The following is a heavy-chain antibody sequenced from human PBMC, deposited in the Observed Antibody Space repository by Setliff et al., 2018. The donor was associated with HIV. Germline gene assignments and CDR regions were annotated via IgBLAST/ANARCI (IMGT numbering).Heavy chain of an antibody. D-gene: IGHD3-10*01. V-gene: IGHV4-39*02. CDR2: MYYGGIT. J-gene: IGHJ6*02. CDR1: DGSTSSSSYY. Sequence: SETLSLTCSVSDGSTSSSSYYWGWIRQAPGKGLEWIGTMYYGGITYYNPSLKSRATVSVDTSKNQVSLRLSSVTAADTAVYYCARDNVRGPTNAMDVWGQGTTVTVSS. CDR3: ARDNVRGPTNAMDV.